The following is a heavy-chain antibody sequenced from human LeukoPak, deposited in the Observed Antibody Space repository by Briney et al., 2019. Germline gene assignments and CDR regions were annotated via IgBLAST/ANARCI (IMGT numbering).Heavy chain of an antibody. CDR1: GFTFSSYA. D-gene: IGHD2-8*01. CDR2: ISGSGGST. V-gene: IGHV3-23*01. CDR3: AKVYCTNGVCPLDYYYMDV. J-gene: IGHJ6*03. Sequence: PGGSLRLSCAASGFTFSSYAVSWVRQAPGKGLEWVSAISGSGGSTYYADSVKGRFTISRDNSKSTLYLQMNSLRAEDTAVYYCAKVYCTNGVCPLDYYYMDVWGKGTTVTVSS.